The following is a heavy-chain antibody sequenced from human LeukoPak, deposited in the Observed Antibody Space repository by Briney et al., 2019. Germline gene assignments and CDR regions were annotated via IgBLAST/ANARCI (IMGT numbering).Heavy chain of an antibody. Sequence: PSETLSLTCTVSGSSLSSGFYWGWIRQSPGKGLEWIGSVHHSGPTFYNPSLKSRVTIAADTSKNKFSLKLMSVTAADTAVYYCARVHSSWYAGGIDYWGQGTLVTVSS. CDR2: VHHSGPT. CDR1: GSSLSSGFY. D-gene: IGHD6-13*01. J-gene: IGHJ4*02. V-gene: IGHV4-38-2*02. CDR3: ARVHSSWYAGGIDY.